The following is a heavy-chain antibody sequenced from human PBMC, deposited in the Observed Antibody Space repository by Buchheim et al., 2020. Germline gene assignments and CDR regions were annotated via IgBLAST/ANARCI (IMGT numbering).Heavy chain of an antibody. CDR2: IYYSGSA. D-gene: IGHD6-13*01. Sequence: QVQLQESGPGLVKPSQTLSLTCTVSGGSINSGAYYWSWIRQPPGKGLEWIGYIYYSGSAYYNPSLKSRLTISVDTSKNQFSLEPSSVTAADTAVYYCARTLSGSRYTSDYCGQGTL. CDR1: GGSINSGAYY. V-gene: IGHV4-30-4*01. CDR3: ARTLSGSRYTSDY. J-gene: IGHJ4*02.